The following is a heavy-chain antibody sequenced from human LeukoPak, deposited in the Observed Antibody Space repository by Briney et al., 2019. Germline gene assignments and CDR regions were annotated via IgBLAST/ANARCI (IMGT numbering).Heavy chain of an antibody. D-gene: IGHD2-8*01. V-gene: IGHV1-18*01. J-gene: IGHJ4*02. CDR3: ARDSLLMVYAIDY. Sequence: VASVKVSCKASGYTFTSYGISWVRQAPGQGLEWMGWISAYHGNTNHAQKLQGRVTMTTDTSTSTAYMELRSLRSDDTAVYYCARDSLLMVYAIDYWGQGTLVTVSS. CDR1: GYTFTSYG. CDR2: ISAYHGNT.